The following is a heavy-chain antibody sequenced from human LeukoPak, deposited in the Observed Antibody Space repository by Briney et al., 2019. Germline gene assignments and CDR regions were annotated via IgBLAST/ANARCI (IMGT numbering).Heavy chain of an antibody. J-gene: IGHJ4*02. D-gene: IGHD3-22*01. CDR3: ARDSGRDDSSGYYYSEVDY. V-gene: IGHV3-21*01. CDR1: GFTFSSYS. CDR2: SSSSSSYI. Sequence: GGSLRLSCAASGFTFSSYSMNWVRQAPGKGLEWVSSSSSSSSYIYYADSVKGRFTISRDNAKNSLYLQMNSLRAEDTAVYYCARDSGRDDSSGYYYSEVDYWGQGTLVTVSS.